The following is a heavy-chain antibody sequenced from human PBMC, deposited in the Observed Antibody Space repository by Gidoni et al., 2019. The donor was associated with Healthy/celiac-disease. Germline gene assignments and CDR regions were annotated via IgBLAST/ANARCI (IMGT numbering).Heavy chain of an antibody. V-gene: IGHV3-66*02. CDR1: GFTVSSNY. Sequence: EVQLVESGGGLVQPGGSLRLSCAASGFTVSSNYMSWVRQAPGKGLEWVSGIYSGGSTYYTDSVKGRFTISRDNSKNTRYLQMNSLRAEETAVYYCASLKRSSWFYGFDPWGQGTLVTVSS. CDR2: IYSGGST. CDR3: ASLKRSSWFYGFDP. D-gene: IGHD6-13*01. J-gene: IGHJ5*02.